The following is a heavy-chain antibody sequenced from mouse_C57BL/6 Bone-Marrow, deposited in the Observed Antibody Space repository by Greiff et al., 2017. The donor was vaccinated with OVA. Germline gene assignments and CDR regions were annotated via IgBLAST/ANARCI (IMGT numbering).Heavy chain of an antibody. CDR3: ARDYSNYVAWFAY. CDR1: GYTFTSYG. V-gene: IGHV1-81*01. Sequence: VKLQESGAELARPGASVKLSCKASGYTFTSYGISWVKQRTGQGLEWIGEIYPRSGNTYYNEKFKGKATLTADKSSSTAYMELRSLTSEDSAVYFCARDYSNYVAWFAYWGQGTLVTVSA. CDR2: IYPRSGNT. D-gene: IGHD2-5*01. J-gene: IGHJ3*01.